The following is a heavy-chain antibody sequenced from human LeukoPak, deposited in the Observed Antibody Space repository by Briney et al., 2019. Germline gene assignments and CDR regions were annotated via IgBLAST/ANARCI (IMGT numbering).Heavy chain of an antibody. CDR2: ISHSGST. CDR1: GGSFSNYY. J-gene: IGHJ4*02. D-gene: IGHD3-22*01. V-gene: IGHV4-34*01. CDR3: ARGWDLYYYDSSGYYFDY. Sequence: SETLSLTRTVYGGSFSNYYWSWIRQPPGKGLEWIGEISHSGSTSYNPSLKSRVAISVDTSKNQFSLKLSSVTAADTAVYYCARGWDLYYYDSSGYYFDYWGQGNLVTVSS.